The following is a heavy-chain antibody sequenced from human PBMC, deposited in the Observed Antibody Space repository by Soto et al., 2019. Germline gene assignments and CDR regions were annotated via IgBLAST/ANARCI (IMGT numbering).Heavy chain of an antibody. CDR2: IYANGGT. CDR1: GGSISSGDCY. Sequence: PSETLSLTCTVSGGSISSGDCYWNWVRQPPGKGLEWIGYIYANGGTDYNASLKSRLTISQDTSRNKFSLRLNSVTAADTGVYYCARARVRYNYDGGGYLFYFDYWGQGTLVTVSS. CDR3: ARARVRYNYDGGGYLFYFDY. J-gene: IGHJ4*02. D-gene: IGHD3-22*01. V-gene: IGHV4-30-4*01.